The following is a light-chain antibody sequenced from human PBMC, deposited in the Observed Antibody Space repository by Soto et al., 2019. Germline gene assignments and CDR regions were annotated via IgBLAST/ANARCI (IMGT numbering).Light chain of an antibody. CDR2: EIS. J-gene: IGKJ3*01. CDR3: LQHTSYPFT. Sequence: DIQMTQSPPSLSASVGDRVTITCRASQDVSNDLGWFQQKPGKAPKRLIYEISSLQTGVPSRFSGTRSGTEFTLTICGLQPEDFATYYCLQHTSYPFTFGPGTKVDIK. V-gene: IGKV1-17*01. CDR1: QDVSND.